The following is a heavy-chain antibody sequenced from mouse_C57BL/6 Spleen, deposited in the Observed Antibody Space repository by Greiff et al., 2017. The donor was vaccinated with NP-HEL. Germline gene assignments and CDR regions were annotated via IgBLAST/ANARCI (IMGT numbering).Heavy chain of an antibody. Sequence: QVQLKQPGAELVKPGASVKLSCKASGYTFTSYWMQWVKQRPGQGLEWIGEIDPSDSYTNYNQKFKGKATLTVDTSSSTAYMQLSSLTSEDSAVYYCARWGYYGSSYGFAYWGQGTLVTVSA. V-gene: IGHV1-50*01. CDR1: GYTFTSYW. J-gene: IGHJ3*01. CDR2: IDPSDSYT. D-gene: IGHD1-1*01. CDR3: ARWGYYGSSYGFAY.